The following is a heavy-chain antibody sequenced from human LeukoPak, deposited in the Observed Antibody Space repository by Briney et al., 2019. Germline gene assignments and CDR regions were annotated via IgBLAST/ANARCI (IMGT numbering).Heavy chain of an antibody. CDR1: GFTFSDCW. CDR3: VAGLGSSELDY. J-gene: IGHJ4*02. D-gene: IGHD3-9*01. Sequence: GGSLRLSCATSGFTFSDCWMSWVRQAPGKGLEWVGRIKRKIDGETTDYGAPVKGRFTISRDDSKNMLYLQMSSLQTEDTAVYYCVAGLGSSELDYWDQGTLVTVSS. V-gene: IGHV3-15*01. CDR2: IKRKIDGETT.